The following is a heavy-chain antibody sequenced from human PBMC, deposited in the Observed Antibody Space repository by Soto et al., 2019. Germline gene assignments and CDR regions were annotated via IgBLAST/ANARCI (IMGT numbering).Heavy chain of an antibody. CDR1: GYTFTSYW. CDR2: IDPSDSYT. V-gene: IGHV5-10-1*01. D-gene: IGHD6-19*01. Sequence: GASVKVSSTASGYTFTSYWISWVRQMPGKGLEWMGRIDPSDSYTNYSPSFQGHVTISADKSISTAYLQWSSLKASDTAMYYCARHAGIAVVYGMDVWGQGTTVTVSS. J-gene: IGHJ6*02. CDR3: ARHAGIAVVYGMDV.